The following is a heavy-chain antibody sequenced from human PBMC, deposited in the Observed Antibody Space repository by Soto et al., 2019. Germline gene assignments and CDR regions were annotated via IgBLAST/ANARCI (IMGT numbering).Heavy chain of an antibody. J-gene: IGHJ4*02. V-gene: IGHV3-33*01. CDR3: ARDPGYSYGIDY. CDR1: GFTFSSYG. CDR2: IWYDGSNK. Sequence: GGSLRLSCAASGFTFSSYGMHWVRQAPGKGLEWVAVIWYDGSNKYYADSVKGRFTISRDNSKNTLYLQMNSLRAEDTAVYYCARDPGYSYGIDYWGQGTLVTVSS. D-gene: IGHD5-18*01.